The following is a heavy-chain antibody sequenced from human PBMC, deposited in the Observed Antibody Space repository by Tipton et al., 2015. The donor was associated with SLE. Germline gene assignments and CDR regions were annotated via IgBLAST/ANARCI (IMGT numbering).Heavy chain of an antibody. D-gene: IGHD2-21*01. CDR3: ARVLHCGGDCYTSWFDP. CDR2: IIPIFGTA. Sequence: QSGAEVKKPGSSVKVSCKASGGTFSSYAISWVRQAPGQGLEWMGGIIPIFGTANYAQKFQGRVTITTDESTSTAYMELSSLRSEDTAVYYCARVLHCGGDCYTSWFDPWGQGTLVTVSS. CDR1: GGTFSSYA. V-gene: IGHV1-69*05. J-gene: IGHJ5*02.